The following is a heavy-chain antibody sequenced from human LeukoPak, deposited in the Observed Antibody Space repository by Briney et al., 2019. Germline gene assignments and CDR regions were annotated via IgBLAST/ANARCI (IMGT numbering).Heavy chain of an antibody. V-gene: IGHV3-7*01. J-gene: IGHJ5*02. CDR2: IKQDGSEK. D-gene: IGHD3-10*01. Sequence: GSLRLSCAASGFTFSSYWMSWVRQAPGKGLEWVANIKQDGSEKYYVDSVKGRFTISRDNAKNSLYLQMNSLRAEDTAVYYCARDRVYYYGSGNDWFDPWGQGTLVTVSS. CDR1: GFTFSSYW. CDR3: ARDRVYYYGSGNDWFDP.